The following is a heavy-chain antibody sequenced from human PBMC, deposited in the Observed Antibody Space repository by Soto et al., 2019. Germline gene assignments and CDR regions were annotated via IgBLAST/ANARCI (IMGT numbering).Heavy chain of an antibody. Sequence: QVQLVQSGAEVKKPGSSVKVSCKASGGTFSSYAISWVRQAPGQGLEWLGGIIPIFGTANYAQKFQGRVTITADKSTSTASMEMSSMRSEDTAVYYCARGSDYSDSSGPYGAFDIWGQGTMVTVS. CDR3: ARGSDYSDSSGPYGAFDI. V-gene: IGHV1-69*06. D-gene: IGHD3-22*01. CDR1: GGTFSSYA. J-gene: IGHJ3*02. CDR2: IIPIFGTA.